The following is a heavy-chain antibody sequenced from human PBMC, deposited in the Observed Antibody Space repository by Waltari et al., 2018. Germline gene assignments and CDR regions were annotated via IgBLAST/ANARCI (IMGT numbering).Heavy chain of an antibody. CDR2: IIPLFGTA. CDR1: GGTFSSYA. V-gene: IGHV1-69*15. Sequence: QVQLVQSGAEVKKPGSSVKVSCKASGGTFSSYAISWVRQAPGQGLEWMGRIIPLFGTANYAQKFQGRVTITADESTSTAYMELSSLRSEDTAVYYCARDRVIFGVVEPADYWGQGTLVTVSS. D-gene: IGHD3-3*01. CDR3: ARDRVIFGVVEPADY. J-gene: IGHJ4*02.